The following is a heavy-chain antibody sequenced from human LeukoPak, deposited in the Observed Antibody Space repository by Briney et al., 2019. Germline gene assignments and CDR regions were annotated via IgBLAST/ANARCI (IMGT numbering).Heavy chain of an antibody. CDR3: ATNPVPYYDSSGYPLDY. V-gene: IGHV1-2*02. D-gene: IGHD3-22*01. CDR2: INPNSGGT. CDR1: GYTFTGYY. J-gene: IGHJ4*02. Sequence: ASVKVSCKASGYTFTGYYMHWVRQAPGQGLEWMGWINPNSGGTNYAQKFQGRVTMTRDTSISTAYMELSRLRSDDTAVYYCATNPVPYYDSSGYPLDYWGQGTLVTVSS.